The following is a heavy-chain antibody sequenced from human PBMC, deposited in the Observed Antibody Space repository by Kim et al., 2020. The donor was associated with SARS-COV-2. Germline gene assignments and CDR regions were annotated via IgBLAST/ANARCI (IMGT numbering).Heavy chain of an antibody. V-gene: IGHV1-8*01. J-gene: IGHJ6*03. D-gene: IGHD4-17*01. CDR1: GYTFTSYD. CDR3: ARGLYDGYHHYYYYMDV. Sequence: ASVKVSCKASGYTFTSYDINWVRQATGQGLEWMGWMNPNSGNTGYAQKFQGRVTMTRNTSISTAYMELSSLRSEDTAVYYCARGLYDGYHHYYYYMDVWGKGTTVTVSS. CDR2: MNPNSGNT.